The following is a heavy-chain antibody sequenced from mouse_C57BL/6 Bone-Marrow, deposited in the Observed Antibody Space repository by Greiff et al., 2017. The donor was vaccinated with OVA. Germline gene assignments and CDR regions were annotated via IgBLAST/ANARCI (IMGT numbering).Heavy chain of an antibody. V-gene: IGHV1-55*01. CDR2: IYPGSGST. Sequence: VHLVESGAELVKPGASVKMSCKASGYTFTSYWITWVKQRPGQGLEWIGDIYPGSGSTNYNEKFKSKATLTVDTSSSTAYMQLSSLTSEDSAVYYCARSGTTVVATDYWGQGTTLTVSS. D-gene: IGHD1-1*01. J-gene: IGHJ2*01. CDR1: GYTFTSYW. CDR3: ARSGTTVVATDY.